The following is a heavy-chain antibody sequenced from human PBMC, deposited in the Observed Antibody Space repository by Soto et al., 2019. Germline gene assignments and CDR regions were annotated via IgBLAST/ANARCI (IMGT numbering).Heavy chain of an antibody. Sequence: PSETLSLTCTVSGDSVSSVGFHWAWLRRPPGKGLEWIGYIYNGGSTYYRPSLDSRMPMSLDATRNHFSLRLTSVTAADTAVYFCARAPVGLDTISYFDYWGQGKLVTVSS. CDR2: IYNGGST. J-gene: IGHJ4*02. D-gene: IGHD3-3*01. CDR1: GDSVSSVGFH. V-gene: IGHV4-30-4*01. CDR3: ARAPVGLDTISYFDY.